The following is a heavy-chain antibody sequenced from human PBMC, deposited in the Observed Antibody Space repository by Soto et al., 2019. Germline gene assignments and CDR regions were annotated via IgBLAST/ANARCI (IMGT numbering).Heavy chain of an antibody. J-gene: IGHJ4*02. D-gene: IGHD6-13*01. CDR3: ARGRSSSWYHY. V-gene: IGHV4-34*01. CDR1: GGSFSGYY. Sequence: SETLSLTCAVYGGSFSGYYWSWIRQPPGKGLEWIGELNHSGSTNYNPSLKSRVTISVDTSKNQFSLKLSSVTAADTAVYYCARGRSSSWYHYWGQGTLVTVS. CDR2: LNHSGST.